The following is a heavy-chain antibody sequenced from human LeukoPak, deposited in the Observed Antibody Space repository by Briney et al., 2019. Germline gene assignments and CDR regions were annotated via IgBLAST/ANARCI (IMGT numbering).Heavy chain of an antibody. D-gene: IGHD4-17*01. V-gene: IGHV3-23*01. CDR3: AKDHTVMGVRYYFDY. CDR2: ISGSGGST. Sequence: PGGSLRLSCAASGFTFSSYAMSWVRQAPGKGLEWVSAISGSGGSTYYADSVKGRFTISRDNSKNTLYLQMNSLRAEDTAVYYCAKDHTVMGVRYYFDYWGQGTLVTVSS. J-gene: IGHJ4*02. CDR1: GFTFSSYA.